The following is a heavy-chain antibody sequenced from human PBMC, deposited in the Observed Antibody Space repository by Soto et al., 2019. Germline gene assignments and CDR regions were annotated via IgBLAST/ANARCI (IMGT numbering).Heavy chain of an antibody. CDR2: ISSSSSTI. Sequence: GGSLRLSCAASGFTFSSYSMNWVRQAPGKGLEWVSYISSSSSTIYYADSVKGRFTISRDNAKNSLYLQMNSLRAEDTAVYYCARDEYSCYDLPDAFDISGQGTMVTVSS. D-gene: IGHD5-12*01. V-gene: IGHV3-48*01. J-gene: IGHJ3*02. CDR1: GFTFSSYS. CDR3: ARDEYSCYDLPDAFDI.